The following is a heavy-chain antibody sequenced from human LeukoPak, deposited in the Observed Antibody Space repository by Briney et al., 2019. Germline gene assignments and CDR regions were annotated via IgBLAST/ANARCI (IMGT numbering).Heavy chain of an antibody. V-gene: IGHV3-48*04. CDR2: ISSSSSTI. CDR1: GFTFSSYA. J-gene: IGHJ4*02. Sequence: PGRSLRLSCAASGFTFSSYAMHWVRQAPGKGLEWVSYISSSSSTIYYADSVKGRFTISRDNAKNSLYLQMNSLRAEDTAVYYCARDYALSIVGAKQDYWGQGTLVTVSS. D-gene: IGHD1-26*01. CDR3: ARDYALSIVGAKQDY.